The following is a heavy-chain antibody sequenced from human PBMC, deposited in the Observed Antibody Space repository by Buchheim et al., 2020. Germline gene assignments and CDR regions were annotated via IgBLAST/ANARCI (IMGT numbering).Heavy chain of an antibody. J-gene: IGHJ4*02. Sequence: QVQLVESGGGVVQPGRSLRLSCAASGFTFSSYGMHWVRQAPGKGLEWVAVISYDGSNKYYADSVKGRFTISRDNSKNTLYLQMNSLRAEDTAVYYCAKVSEQQLGYYYFDYWGQGTL. V-gene: IGHV3-30*18. CDR2: ISYDGSNK. CDR1: GFTFSSYG. D-gene: IGHD6-13*01. CDR3: AKVSEQQLGYYYFDY.